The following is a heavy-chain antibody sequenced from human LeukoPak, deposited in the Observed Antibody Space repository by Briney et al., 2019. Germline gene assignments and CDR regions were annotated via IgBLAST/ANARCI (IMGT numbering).Heavy chain of an antibody. Sequence: PSETLSLTCAVYGGSFSGYYWSWIRQPPGKGLEWIGEINHSGSTNYNPSLKSRVTISVDTSKNQFSLKLSSVTAADTAVYYCARAGHGSGNYYLPVKYNWFDPWGQGTLVTVSS. CDR1: GGSFSGYY. V-gene: IGHV4-34*01. D-gene: IGHD3-10*01. J-gene: IGHJ5*02. CDR3: ARAGHGSGNYYLPVKYNWFDP. CDR2: INHSGST.